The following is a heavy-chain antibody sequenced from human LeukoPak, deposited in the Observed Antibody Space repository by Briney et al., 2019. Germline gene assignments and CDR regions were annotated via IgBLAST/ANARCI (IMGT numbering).Heavy chain of an antibody. V-gene: IGHV4-39*01. CDR2: VYYSGST. J-gene: IGHJ4*02. Sequence: ASETLSLTGTVSGGSISSTSHYWGWIRQPPGKGLEWIGSVYYSGSTYYNPSLKSRVTISVDTSKNQFSLRLSCVTATDMAVYFCARLGYSVSWTDCWGQGILVTVSS. D-gene: IGHD6-13*01. CDR3: ARLGYSVSWTDC. CDR1: GGSISSTSHY.